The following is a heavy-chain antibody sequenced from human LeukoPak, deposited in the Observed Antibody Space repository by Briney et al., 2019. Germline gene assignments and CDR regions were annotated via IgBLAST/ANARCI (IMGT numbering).Heavy chain of an antibody. Sequence: GASVRVSCKALGYTFTDYCMHWGRQARGQGPEWMGVASPSGGSTAYAPKFPGRVTVTRDTSTSTVYMKLTSLRSEDTAMYYCARDQDYGPCEGPAALDYWGQGTLVTVSS. CDR3: ARDQDYGPCEGPAALDY. J-gene: IGHJ4*02. CDR1: GYTFTDYC. V-gene: IGHV1-46*01. D-gene: IGHD4-17*01. CDR2: ASPSGGST.